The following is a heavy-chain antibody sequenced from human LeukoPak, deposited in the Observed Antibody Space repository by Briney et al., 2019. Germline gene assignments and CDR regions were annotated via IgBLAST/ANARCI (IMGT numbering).Heavy chain of an antibody. CDR3: ATSIVGLTYDEHFQH. CDR2: IKQDGSEK. CDR1: GITFSKHW. J-gene: IGHJ1*01. Sequence: PGGSLRLSCVASGITFSKHWMKWVRQAPGKGLEWVANIKQDGSEKFYVDSVKGRFTISRDNAKNSLYLQMNSLRAEDTAVYYCATSIVGLTYDEHFQHWGQGTLVTVSS. V-gene: IGHV3-7*03. D-gene: IGHD1-26*01.